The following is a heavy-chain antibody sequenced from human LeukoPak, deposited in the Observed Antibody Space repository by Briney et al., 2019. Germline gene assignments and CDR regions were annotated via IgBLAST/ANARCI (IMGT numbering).Heavy chain of an antibody. CDR3: ARLDTIFVQPPSDY. V-gene: IGHV4-39*01. CDR2: IYYSGST. J-gene: IGHJ4*02. CDR1: GGSISSSSYY. Sequence: SETLSLTCTVSGGSISSSSYYWGWIRQPPGKGLEWIGSIYYSGSTYYNPSLKSRVTISVDTSKNQFSLKLSSVTAADTAVYYCARLDTIFVQPPSDYWDQGTLVTVSS. D-gene: IGHD3-3*01.